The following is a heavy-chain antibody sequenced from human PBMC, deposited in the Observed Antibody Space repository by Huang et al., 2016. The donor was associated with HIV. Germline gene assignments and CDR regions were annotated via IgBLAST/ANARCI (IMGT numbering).Heavy chain of an antibody. Sequence: QLQLQGSGPGLVKPSETLSLTCTVSGGSITSSSYYWGWIRQPPGKGLEVVGSIYYRGSTDYNPSLKSGVTVSVDTSKNQFSLKLSSVTAADTAVYYCARHFSYYDSSGYTPWDAFDIWGQGTMVTVSS. CDR1: GGSITSSSYY. V-gene: IGHV4-39*01. J-gene: IGHJ3*02. CDR2: IYYRGST. CDR3: ARHFSYYDSSGYTPWDAFDI. D-gene: IGHD3-22*01.